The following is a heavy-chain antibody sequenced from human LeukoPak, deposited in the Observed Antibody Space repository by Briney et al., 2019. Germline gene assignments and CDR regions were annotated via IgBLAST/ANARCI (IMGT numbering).Heavy chain of an antibody. CDR2: IDPSDSYT. V-gene: IGHV5-10-1*01. J-gene: IGHJ5*02. CDR3: ARDVWFGEFSWFDP. D-gene: IGHD3-10*01. Sequence: TGESLKISCKGSGYSFTSYWIGWVRQIPDKGLEWMGRIDPSDSYTNYSPSFQGHVTISADKSISTAYLQWSSLKASDTAMYYCARDVWFGEFSWFDPWGQGTLVTVSS. CDR1: GYSFTSYW.